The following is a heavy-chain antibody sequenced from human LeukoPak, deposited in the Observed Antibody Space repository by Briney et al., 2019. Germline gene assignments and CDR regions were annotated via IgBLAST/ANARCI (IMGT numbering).Heavy chain of an antibody. Sequence: GGSLRLSCAASGFTFSSYEMNWVRQAPGKGLEWVSYISSSGSTIYYADSVKGRFTISRDNAKNSLYLQMNSLRAEDTAVYYCARGVYSYGYTYFDYWGQGTLVTASS. CDR3: ARGVYSYGYTYFDY. CDR2: ISSSGSTI. J-gene: IGHJ4*02. V-gene: IGHV3-48*03. CDR1: GFTFSSYE. D-gene: IGHD5-18*01.